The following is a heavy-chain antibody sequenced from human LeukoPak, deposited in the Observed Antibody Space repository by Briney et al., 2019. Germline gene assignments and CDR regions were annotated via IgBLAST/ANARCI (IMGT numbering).Heavy chain of an antibody. D-gene: IGHD6-25*01. Sequence: GASVKVSCKASGYTFTSYDINWVRQATGQGLEWMGWMNPNSGNTGYAQKFQGRVTMTRNTYISTAYMELSSLRSEDTAVYYCARSRAAKYYMDVWGKGTTVTVSS. CDR2: MNPNSGNT. CDR1: GYTFTSYD. V-gene: IGHV1-8*01. J-gene: IGHJ6*03. CDR3: ARSRAAKYYMDV.